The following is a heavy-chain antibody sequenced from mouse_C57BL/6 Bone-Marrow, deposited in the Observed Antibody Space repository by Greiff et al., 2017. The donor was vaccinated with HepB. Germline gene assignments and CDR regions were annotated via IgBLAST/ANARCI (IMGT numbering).Heavy chain of an antibody. Sequence: EVQLVESGGGLVQPKGSLKLSCAASGFSFNTYAMNWVRQAPGKGLEWVARIRSKSNNYATYYADSVKDRFTNSRDDSESMLYLQMNNLTTEDTAMYYCVRHEGYGTGFDYWGQGTTLTVSS. J-gene: IGHJ2*01. V-gene: IGHV10-1*01. CDR3: VRHEGYGTGFDY. D-gene: IGHD1-1*01. CDR2: IRSKSNNYAT. CDR1: GFSFNTYA.